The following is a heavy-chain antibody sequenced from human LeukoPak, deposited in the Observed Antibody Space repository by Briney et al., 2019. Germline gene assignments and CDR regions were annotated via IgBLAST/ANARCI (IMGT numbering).Heavy chain of an antibody. V-gene: IGHV1-46*01. J-gene: IGHJ6*03. CDR2: ISPSGGST. CDR1: GYTFTSNY. CDR3: ARVAAEVVGVPGAIGFGWLRRDYYYMDV. Sequence: ASVKVSCKAFGYTFTSNYMHWVRQAPGQGPEWMGVISPSGGSTTYAQKFRGRVTLTRDMSTSTDYLELSSLRSEDTAVYYCARVAAEVVGVPGAIGFGWLRRDYYYMDVWGKGTTVTVSS. D-gene: IGHD2-2*02.